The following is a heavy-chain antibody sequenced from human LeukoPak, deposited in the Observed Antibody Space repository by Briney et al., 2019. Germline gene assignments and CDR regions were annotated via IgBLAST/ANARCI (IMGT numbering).Heavy chain of an antibody. CDR2: IYTDGST. D-gene: IGHD6-13*01. Sequence: GGSLRLACAASGFTVDSNYISWVRQAPGKGLEWVSLIYTDGSTYYADSVRGRFTISRDNSKNTLYLQMNSLRPEDTAVYYCARGFGKAAANVFGGYTMDVWGQGTTVTVSS. CDR3: ARGFGKAAANVFGGYTMDV. CDR1: GFTVDSNY. J-gene: IGHJ6*02. V-gene: IGHV3-66*02.